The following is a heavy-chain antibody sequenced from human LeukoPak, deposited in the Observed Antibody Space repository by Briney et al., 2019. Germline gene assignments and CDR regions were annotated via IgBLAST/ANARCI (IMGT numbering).Heavy chain of an antibody. J-gene: IGHJ4*02. CDR2: IWYDGSNK. V-gene: IGHV3-33*06. D-gene: IGHD6-19*01. Sequence: GRSLRLSCAASGFTFSSYGMHWVRQAPGKGLEWVAVIWYDGSNKYYADSVKGRFTISRDNSKNTLYLQMNSLRAEDTAVYYCAKDQYSSGWYDSDLDYWGQGTLVTVSS. CDR1: GFTFSSYG. CDR3: AKDQYSSGWYDSDLDY.